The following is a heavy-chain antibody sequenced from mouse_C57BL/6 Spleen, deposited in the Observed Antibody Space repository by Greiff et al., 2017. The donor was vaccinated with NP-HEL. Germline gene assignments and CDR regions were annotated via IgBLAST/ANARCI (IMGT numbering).Heavy chain of an antibody. CDR1: GYTFTSYW. CDR2: IDPSDSET. V-gene: IGHV1-52*01. CDR3: ARHDGYYWYFDV. J-gene: IGHJ1*03. D-gene: IGHD2-3*01. Sequence: VQLQQSGAELVRPGSSVKLSCKASGYTFTSYWMHWVKQRPIQGLEWIGNIDPSDSETHYNQKFKDKATLTVDKSSSTAYMQLSSLTSEDSAVYYCARHDGYYWYFDVWGTGTTVTVSS.